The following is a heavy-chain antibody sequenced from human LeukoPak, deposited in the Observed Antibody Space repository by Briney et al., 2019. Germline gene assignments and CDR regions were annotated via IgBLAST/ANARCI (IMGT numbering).Heavy chain of an antibody. D-gene: IGHD5-12*01. V-gene: IGHV3-30*03. J-gene: IGHJ4*02. CDR2: ISQDGSTQ. CDR1: GFTFSSYG. Sequence: PGGSLRLSCAASGFTFSSYGMHWVRQAPDKGLESVAVISQDGSTQYYAGSVQGRFTISRDNSQNTLYLQLNSLRPEDTAVYYCSRDGEHGYNDIDYWGQGTLVTVSS. CDR3: SRDGEHGYNDIDY.